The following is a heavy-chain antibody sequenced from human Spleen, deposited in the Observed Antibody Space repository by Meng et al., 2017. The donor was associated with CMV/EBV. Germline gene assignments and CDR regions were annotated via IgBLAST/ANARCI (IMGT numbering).Heavy chain of an antibody. V-gene: IGHV1-2*02. J-gene: IGHJ4*02. CDR1: GFTFTSSA. CDR3: ARVLRERPPDN. Sequence: ASVKVSCKASGFTFTSSAVQWVRQARGQGLEWMGLINPASGGTKYAQKFRGRVTMTRDTSISTAYMELNRLRSDDTAIYYCARVLRERPPDNWGQGSLVTVSS. D-gene: IGHD1-1*01. CDR2: INPASGGT.